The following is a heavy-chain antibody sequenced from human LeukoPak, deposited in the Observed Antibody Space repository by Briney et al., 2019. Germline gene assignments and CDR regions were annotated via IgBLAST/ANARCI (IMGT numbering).Heavy chain of an antibody. J-gene: IGHJ3*02. CDR1: GYTFTGHY. Sequence: GASVKVSCKASGYTFTGHYMHWVRQAPGQGLEWMGWINPNSGGTNYAQKFQGRVTMTRDTSISTAYMELSRLRSDDTAVYYCATPKEYYDSSGYYSGYAFDIWGQGTMVTVSS. CDR2: INPNSGGT. D-gene: IGHD3-22*01. V-gene: IGHV1-2*02. CDR3: ATPKEYYDSSGYYSGYAFDI.